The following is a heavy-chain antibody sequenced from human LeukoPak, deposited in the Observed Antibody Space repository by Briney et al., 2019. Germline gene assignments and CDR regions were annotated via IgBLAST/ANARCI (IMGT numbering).Heavy chain of an antibody. Sequence: SETLSLTCTVSGGSISSSSYYWGWIRQPPGKGLEWIGNIYYSGTTYYSPSLKSRVTISIDTSKNQFSLKLSSVTAADTAVYYCARRWGITPNWFDPWGQGTLVTVSS. CDR3: ARRWGITPNWFDP. V-gene: IGHV4-39*01. CDR2: IYYSGTT. D-gene: IGHD3-10*01. CDR1: GGSISSSSYY. J-gene: IGHJ5*02.